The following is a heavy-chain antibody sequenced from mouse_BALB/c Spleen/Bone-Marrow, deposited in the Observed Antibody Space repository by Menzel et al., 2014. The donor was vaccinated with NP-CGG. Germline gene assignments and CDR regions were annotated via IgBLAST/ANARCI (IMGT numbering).Heavy chain of an antibody. Sequence: VQLQQSGAELMKPGASVKISCKATGYTFSNYWIDWVKQRPGHGLEWIGEILPGSGIANYNEKFKGKATFTADTSSNTAYMQLSSLTSEDSALYYCARASVVPYYFDFWGQGTTLTVSS. V-gene: IGHV1-9*01. CDR2: ILPGSGIA. CDR3: ARASVVPYYFDF. CDR1: GYTFSNYW. D-gene: IGHD1-1*01. J-gene: IGHJ2*01.